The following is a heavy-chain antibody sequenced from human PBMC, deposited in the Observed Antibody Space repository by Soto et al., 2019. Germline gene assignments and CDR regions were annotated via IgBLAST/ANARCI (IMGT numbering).Heavy chain of an antibody. Sequence: PGGSLRLSCAASGFTFSSYAMSWVRQAPGKGLERVSAISGSGGSTYYADSVKGRFTFSRDNSKNTLYLQMNSLRAEDTAVYYCARDELWFGELLATFDYWGEGALVTVSS. CDR1: GFTFSSYA. D-gene: IGHD3-10*01. CDR3: ARDELWFGELLATFDY. V-gene: IGHV3-23*01. CDR2: ISGSGGST. J-gene: IGHJ4*02.